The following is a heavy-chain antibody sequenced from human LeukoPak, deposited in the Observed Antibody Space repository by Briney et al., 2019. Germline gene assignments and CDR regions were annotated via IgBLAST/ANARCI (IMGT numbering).Heavy chain of an antibody. CDR2: ISWNSGSI. J-gene: IGHJ5*02. Sequence: GGSLRLSCAASGFTFDDYAMHWVRQAPGKGLEWVSGISWNSGSIGYADSVKGRFTISRDNAKNSLYLQMNSLRAEDTALYYCAKGRPTQNYYGSGSYYPNWFDPWGQGTLVTVSS. CDR3: AKGRPTQNYYGSGSYYPNWFDP. D-gene: IGHD3-10*01. CDR1: GFTFDDYA. V-gene: IGHV3-9*01.